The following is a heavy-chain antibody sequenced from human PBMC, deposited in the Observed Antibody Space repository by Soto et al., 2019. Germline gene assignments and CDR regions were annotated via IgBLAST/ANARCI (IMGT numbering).Heavy chain of an antibody. D-gene: IGHD1-26*01. V-gene: IGHV5-51*07. CDR1: GYQYSRRR. Sequence: SQTLSDKRSGYQYSRRRCAPVHQKKGKGLEWMGIIYPGDSDTRYSPSFQGQVTISVDKSINTAYLQWSTLKASDTAMYYCARGATMGTTTGFFDYWVHGTLVTVS. CDR2: IYPGDSDT. J-gene: IGHJ4*01. CDR3: ARGATMGTTTGFFDY.